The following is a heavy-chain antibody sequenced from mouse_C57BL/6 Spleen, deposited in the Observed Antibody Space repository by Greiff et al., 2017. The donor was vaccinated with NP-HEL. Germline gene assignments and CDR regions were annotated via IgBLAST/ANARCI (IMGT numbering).Heavy chain of an antibody. Sequence: VHLVESGPGLVQPSQSLSITCTVSGFSLTSYGVHWVRQSPGKGLEWLGVIWRGGSTDYNAAFMSRLSITKDTSKSQVFFKMNSLQADDTAIYYCAKNDDYDSFDYWGQGTTLTVSS. D-gene: IGHD2-4*01. CDR1: GFSLTSYG. J-gene: IGHJ2*01. CDR3: AKNDDYDSFDY. CDR2: IWRGGST. V-gene: IGHV2-5*01.